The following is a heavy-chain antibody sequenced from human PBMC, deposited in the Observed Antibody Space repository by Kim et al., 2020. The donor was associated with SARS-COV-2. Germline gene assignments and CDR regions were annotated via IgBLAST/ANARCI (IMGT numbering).Heavy chain of an antibody. CDR1: GITFSRSG. CDR3: ARDRAGTDIDH. D-gene: IGHD1-1*01. Sequence: GGSLRLSCVASGITFSRSGMHWVRQAPGKGLDWVAFISYDGTSKDYTDAVRGRFTISRDNSKNTLYLQMHTLRGEDSAVYYCARDRAGTDIDHWGQGALVDVPS. V-gene: IGHV3-30*03. CDR2: ISYDGTSK. J-gene: IGHJ4*02.